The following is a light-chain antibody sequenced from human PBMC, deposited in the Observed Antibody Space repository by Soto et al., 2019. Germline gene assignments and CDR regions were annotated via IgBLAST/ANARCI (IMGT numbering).Light chain of an antibody. CDR1: QSVASNN. CDR2: GAS. J-gene: IGKJ1*01. Sequence: EIVLTQSPGALSLSPGERATLSCRASQSVASNNLAWYQQKPGQSPRLLIYGASSRARGIPDRFTGSGSGTDFTLTISRLEPEDFAVFYCHQYGSSPQTFGQGTKVDIK. CDR3: HQYGSSPQT. V-gene: IGKV3-20*01.